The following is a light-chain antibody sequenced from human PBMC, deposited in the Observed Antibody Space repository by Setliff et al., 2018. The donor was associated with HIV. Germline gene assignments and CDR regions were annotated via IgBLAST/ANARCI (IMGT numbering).Light chain of an antibody. CDR1: SSDVGDYNY. Sequence: QSALTQPRSVSGSPGQSVTISCTGTSSDVGDYNYVSWYQQHPGKAPKLMIYDVSERPSGVPDRFSGSKSGNTASLTISGLQAEDEADYSCCSYAGSSLYGFGTGTKVTVL. J-gene: IGLJ1*01. CDR2: DVS. CDR3: CSYAGSSLYG. V-gene: IGLV2-11*01.